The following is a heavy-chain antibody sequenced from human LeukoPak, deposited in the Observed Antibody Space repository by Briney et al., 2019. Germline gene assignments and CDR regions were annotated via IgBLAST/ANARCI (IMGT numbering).Heavy chain of an antibody. CDR2: INHSGST. D-gene: IGHD2-2*02. CDR3: ARVGGNDVVVPAAIREGLDY. V-gene: IGHV4-34*01. J-gene: IGHJ4*02. Sequence: SETLSLTCTVSGGSISSYYWSWIRQPPGKGLEWIGEINHSGSTNYNPSLKSRVTISVDTSKNQFSLKLSSVTAADTAVYYCARVGGNDVVVPAAIREGLDYWGQGTLVTVSS. CDR1: GGSISSYY.